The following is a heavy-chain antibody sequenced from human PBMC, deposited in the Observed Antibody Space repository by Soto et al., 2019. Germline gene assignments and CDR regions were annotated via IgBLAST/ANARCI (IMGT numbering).Heavy chain of an antibody. CDR3: ARGYSSGWYFGYYGIDV. Sequence: SETLSLTCAVYGGSFSGYYWSWIRQPPGKGLEWIGEINHSGSTNYNPSLKSRVTISVDTSKNQFSLKLSSVTAADTAVYYCARGYSSGWYFGYYGIDVWGQGTTVTVSS. CDR2: INHSGST. CDR1: GGSFSGYY. D-gene: IGHD6-19*01. V-gene: IGHV4-34*01. J-gene: IGHJ6*02.